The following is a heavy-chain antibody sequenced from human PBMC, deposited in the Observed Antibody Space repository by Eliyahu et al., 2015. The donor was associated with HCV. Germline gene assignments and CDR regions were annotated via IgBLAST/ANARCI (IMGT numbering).Heavy chain of an antibody. CDR1: GFSFSTLP. Sequence: QVQVVESGGGVVQPGGXLXLSCAASGFSFSTLPMHWVRQAPGRGLEWVAVISXDGNKKYYADSVKGRFTISRDNSMNTLFLQVNSLRVDDTAVYYCASGSSSDYWGQGTLVTVSS. CDR3: ASGSSSDY. J-gene: IGHJ4*02. V-gene: IGHV3-30-3*01. CDR2: ISXDGNKK.